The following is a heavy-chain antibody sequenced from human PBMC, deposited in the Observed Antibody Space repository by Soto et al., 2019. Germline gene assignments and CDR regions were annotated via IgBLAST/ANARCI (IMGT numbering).Heavy chain of an antibody. Sequence: EVQLVESGGGLVKPGGSLRLSCAASGFTFSSYSMNWVRQAPGKGLEWVSSISSSSSYIYYADSVKGRFTISRDNAKNALYLQMSSLRAEDTAVYYCARVAAAGDYYYYYMDVWGKGTTVTVSS. J-gene: IGHJ6*03. CDR2: ISSSSSYI. CDR1: GFTFSSYS. V-gene: IGHV3-21*01. D-gene: IGHD6-13*01. CDR3: ARVAAAGDYYYYYMDV.